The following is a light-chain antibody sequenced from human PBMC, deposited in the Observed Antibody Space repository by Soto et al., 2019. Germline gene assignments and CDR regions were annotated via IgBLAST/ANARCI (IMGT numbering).Light chain of an antibody. CDR1: SSDVGSYNR. CDR2: EGS. J-gene: IGLJ2*01. Sequence: QLVLTQPASVSGSPGQSITISCSGTSSDVGSYNRVSWYQQHPGKAPKLMIYEGSKWPSGVSNRFSGSKSGNTASLTISGLQAEDEADYYCCSYAGSSIYVVFGGGTKLTVL. CDR3: CSYAGSSIYVV. V-gene: IGLV2-23*01.